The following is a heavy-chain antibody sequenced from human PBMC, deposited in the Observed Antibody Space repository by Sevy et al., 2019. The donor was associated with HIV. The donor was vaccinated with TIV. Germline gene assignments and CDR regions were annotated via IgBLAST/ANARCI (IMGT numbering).Heavy chain of an antibody. V-gene: IGHV3-48*02. CDR3: ARDLGLRWLQSSYGMDV. CDR1: GFTFSSYS. CDR2: ISSSSSTI. J-gene: IGHJ6*02. D-gene: IGHD5-12*01. Sequence: GGSLRLSCAASGFTFSSYSMNWVRQAPGKGLEWVSYISSSSSTIYYAYSVKGRFTISRDNAKNSLYLQMNSLRDEDTAVYYCARDLGLRWLQSSYGMDVWGQGTTVTVSS.